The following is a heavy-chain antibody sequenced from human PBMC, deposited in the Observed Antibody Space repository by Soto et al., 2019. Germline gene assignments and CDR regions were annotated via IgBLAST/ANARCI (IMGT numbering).Heavy chain of an antibody. CDR2: ISWNSGSI. V-gene: IGHV3-9*01. Sequence: EVQLVESGGGLVQPGRSLRLSCAASGFTFDDYAMHWVRQAPGKGLEWVSGISWNSGSIGYADSVKGRFTISRDNAKNSLYLQMNSLRAEDTALYYCAKAMFEAPVVVAATIDYWGQGTLVTVSS. D-gene: IGHD2-15*01. J-gene: IGHJ4*02. CDR1: GFTFDDYA. CDR3: AKAMFEAPVVVAATIDY.